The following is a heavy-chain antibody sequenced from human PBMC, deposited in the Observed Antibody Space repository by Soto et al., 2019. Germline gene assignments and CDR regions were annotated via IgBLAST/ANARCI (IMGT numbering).Heavy chain of an antibody. CDR2: ISAYNGNT. J-gene: IGHJ6*02. D-gene: IGHD3-9*01. Sequence: ASVKVSCKASGYTFTSYGISWVRQAPGQGLEWMGWISAYNGNTNYAQKLQGRVTMTTDTSTSTAYMELRSLRSDDTAVYYCSVSVLRYFDWATDYYYYYGMDAWGQGTTVTVSS. CDR1: GYTFTSYG. V-gene: IGHV1-18*01. CDR3: SVSVLRYFDWATDYYYYYGMDA.